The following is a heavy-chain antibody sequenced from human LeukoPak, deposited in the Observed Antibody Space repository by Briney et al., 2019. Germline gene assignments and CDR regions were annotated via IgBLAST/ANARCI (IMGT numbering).Heavy chain of an antibody. CDR2: ISGSGGTT. J-gene: IGHJ1*01. D-gene: IGHD4-23*01. CDR3: AKEGVYGGNLYFHY. V-gene: IGHV3-23*01. Sequence: GGSLRLSCAASGFTFSRYGMSWVRQAPGKGLEWVSAISGSGGTTYYADSVKGRFTISRDNSKNTLYLQMNSLRAEDTALYYCAKEGVYGGNLYFHYWGQGTLVTVSS. CDR1: GFTFSRYG.